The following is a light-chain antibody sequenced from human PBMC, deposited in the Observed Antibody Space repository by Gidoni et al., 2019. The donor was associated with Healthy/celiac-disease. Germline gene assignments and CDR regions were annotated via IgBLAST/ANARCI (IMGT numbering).Light chain of an antibody. CDR1: QSVSSY. Sequence: IVLTQSPATLSLSPGERATLSCRASQSVSSYLAWYQQKPGQAPRLLIYDASNRATGIPARFSGSWSGTDFTLTISSLEPEDFAVYYCQQRSNWPLTFGGGTKVEIK. CDR3: QQRSNWPLT. CDR2: DAS. V-gene: IGKV3-11*01. J-gene: IGKJ4*01.